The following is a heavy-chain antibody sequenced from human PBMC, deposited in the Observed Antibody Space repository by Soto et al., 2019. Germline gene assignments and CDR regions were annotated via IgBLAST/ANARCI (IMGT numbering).Heavy chain of an antibody. CDR1: GYTFTSYG. V-gene: IGHV1-18*01. J-gene: IGHJ5*02. Sequence: ASVKVSCKASGYTFTSYGISWVRQAPGQGLEWMGWISAYNGNTNYAQKLQGRVTMTTDTSTSTAYMEPRSLRSDDTAVYYCARWVAVAGYKNNWFDPWGQGTLVTVSS. D-gene: IGHD6-19*01. CDR2: ISAYNGNT. CDR3: ARWVAVAGYKNNWFDP.